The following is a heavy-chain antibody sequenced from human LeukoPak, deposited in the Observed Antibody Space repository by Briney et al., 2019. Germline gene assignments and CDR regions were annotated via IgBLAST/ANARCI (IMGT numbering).Heavy chain of an antibody. V-gene: IGHV3-7*01. Sequence: GGSLRLSCAADGFTFRKHWMSWVRQAKGKGLECVAKINEDGNEKHYVDSVEGRFTISRDNTRNSLYLQMNSLRAEDTAVYYCARVSPDTVTTLQYFDYWGQGTLVTVSS. CDR1: GFTFRKHW. CDR3: ARVSPDTVTTLQYFDY. J-gene: IGHJ4*02. CDR2: INEDGNEK. D-gene: IGHD4-17*01.